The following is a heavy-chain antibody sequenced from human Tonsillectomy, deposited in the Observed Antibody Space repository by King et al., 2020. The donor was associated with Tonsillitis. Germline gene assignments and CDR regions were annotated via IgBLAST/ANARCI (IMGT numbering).Heavy chain of an antibody. D-gene: IGHD6-19*01. Sequence: VQLVESGGGVVQPGRSLRLSCAASGFTFNHYSLDWVRQAPGKGLEWVALISHDGSSKYYADSVKGRFTISRDNSKNTPYLQMNSLRAEDTAVYYCARDLFSGLGPFDYWGQGTLVTVSS. CDR1: GFTFNHYS. J-gene: IGHJ4*02. V-gene: IGHV3-30-3*01. CDR2: ISHDGSSK. CDR3: ARDLFSGLGPFDY.